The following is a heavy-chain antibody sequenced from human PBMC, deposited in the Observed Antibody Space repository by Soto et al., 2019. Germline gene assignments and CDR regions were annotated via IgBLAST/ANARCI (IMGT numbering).Heavy chain of an antibody. D-gene: IGHD6-13*01. CDR3: AKGRGSSWQHYYMDV. Sequence: EVQLLESGGDLVQPGGSLRLSCAASGFTFSSIAMTWVRQAPGKGLEWVSAISGSGARTYDADSVKGRFTISRDNSKNTVQLQMNSLRADDTAVYYCAKGRGSSWQHYYMDVWGRGTTVTVSS. CDR2: ISGSGART. CDR1: GFTFSSIA. J-gene: IGHJ6*03. V-gene: IGHV3-23*01.